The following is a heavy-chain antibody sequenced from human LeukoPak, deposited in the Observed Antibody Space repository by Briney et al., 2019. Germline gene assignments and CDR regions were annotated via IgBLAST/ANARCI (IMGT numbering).Heavy chain of an antibody. V-gene: IGHV1-46*01. D-gene: IGHD3-22*01. Sequence: ASVKVSCKASGYTFTSYYMHWVRLAHGQGLEWMGIINPSGGSTSYAQKFQGRVTMTRDTSTSTVYMELSSLRSEDTAVYYCARAPGYYDSSGVFDYWGQGTLVTVSS. J-gene: IGHJ4*02. CDR3: ARAPGYYDSSGVFDY. CDR1: GYTFTSYY. CDR2: INPSGGST.